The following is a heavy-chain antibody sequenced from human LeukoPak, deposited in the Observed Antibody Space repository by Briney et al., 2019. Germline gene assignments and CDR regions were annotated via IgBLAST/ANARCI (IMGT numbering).Heavy chain of an antibody. Sequence: SETLSLTCTVSGGSINSDYWSWIRQPPGKGLEWIGYIYYTGSTKYIPSLNSRVTMSIDTSKNQFSLKLSSVTAADTAVYYCARAFYCSSTSCYYFARNYYYGMDVWGQGTTVTVSS. CDR3: ARAFYCSSTSCYYFARNYYYGMDV. V-gene: IGHV4-59*12. D-gene: IGHD2-2*01. CDR2: IYYTGST. J-gene: IGHJ6*02. CDR1: GGSINSDY.